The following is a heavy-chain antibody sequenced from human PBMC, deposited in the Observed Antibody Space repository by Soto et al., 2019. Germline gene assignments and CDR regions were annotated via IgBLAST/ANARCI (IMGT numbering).Heavy chain of an antibody. J-gene: IGHJ4*02. CDR2: ISGSGGSS. CDR3: AKRGGGYYYFDY. V-gene: IGHV3-23*01. D-gene: IGHD2-2*03. Sequence: GGSLRLSCAASGFTFSSYAMSWVRQAPGKGLEWVSAISGSGGSSYYADSVKGRFTISRDNSKTTLYLQMNSLRAEDTAVYYCAKRGGGYYYFDYWGQGTLVTVSS. CDR1: GFTFSSYA.